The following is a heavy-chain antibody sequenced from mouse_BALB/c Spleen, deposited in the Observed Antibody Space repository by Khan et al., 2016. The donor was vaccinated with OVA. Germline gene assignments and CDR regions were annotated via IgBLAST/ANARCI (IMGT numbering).Heavy chain of an antibody. Sequence: EVELVESGPGLVKPSQSLSLTCTVTGYSITSDYAWNWIRQFPGNKLEWMGFISYSGNTKYSPSLKSRISITRDTSENQFFLQLNSVTTEDTATYYCARVYGGDFDYWGQGTTLTVSS. CDR1: GYSITSDYA. J-gene: IGHJ2*01. V-gene: IGHV3-2*02. CDR2: ISYSGNT. D-gene: IGHD1-1*01. CDR3: ARVYGGDFDY.